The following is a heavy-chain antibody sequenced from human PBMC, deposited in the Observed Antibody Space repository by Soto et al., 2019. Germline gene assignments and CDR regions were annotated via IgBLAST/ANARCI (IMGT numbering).Heavy chain of an antibody. Sequence: GGSLRLSCAASGFTFSSYAMTWVRQAPGKGLEWVSSISGSGGATYYADSVKGRFTISRDDSKKTLYLQMNSLRAEDTALYYCAKAGRPYYDLWSENRFDPWGQGTLVTVSS. CDR1: GFTFSSYA. D-gene: IGHD3-3*01. CDR3: AKAGRPYYDLWSENRFDP. J-gene: IGHJ5*02. V-gene: IGHV3-23*01. CDR2: ISGSGGAT.